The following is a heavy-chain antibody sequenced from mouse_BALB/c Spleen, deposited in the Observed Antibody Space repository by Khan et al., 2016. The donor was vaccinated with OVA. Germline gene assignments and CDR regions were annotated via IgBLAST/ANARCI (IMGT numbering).Heavy chain of an antibody. CDR1: GFTFSYYA. CDR2: ISSAGSYT. V-gene: IGHV5-9-3*01. CDR3: ARRGYDEAYFDD. D-gene: IGHD2-14*01. J-gene: IGHJ2*01. Sequence: EVELVESGGGLVKPGGSLKLSCAASGFTFSYYAVSWVRQTPEKRLEWVAAISSAGSYTYYPDSVKGRFIISRDNAKNSLYLQVYSLRSEDTARYYCARRGYDEAYFDDWGQGTTLTVSS.